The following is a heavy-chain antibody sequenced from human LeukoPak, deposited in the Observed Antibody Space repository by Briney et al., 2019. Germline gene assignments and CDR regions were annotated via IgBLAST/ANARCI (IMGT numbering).Heavy chain of an antibody. J-gene: IGHJ4*02. CDR3: ARSTPYYYDSSGYFDY. CDR1: GGSISSGDYY. D-gene: IGHD3-22*01. V-gene: IGHV4-30-4*08. Sequence: SQTLSLTCTVSGGSISSGDYYWSWIRQPPGKGLEWIGYIYYSGSTHYNPSLKSRVTISVDTSKNQFSLKLSSVTAADTAVYYCARSTPYYYDSSGYFDYWGQGTLVTVSS. CDR2: IYYSGST.